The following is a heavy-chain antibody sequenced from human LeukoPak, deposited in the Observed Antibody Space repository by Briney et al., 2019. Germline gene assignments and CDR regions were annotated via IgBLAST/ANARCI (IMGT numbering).Heavy chain of an antibody. CDR3: ARARGYGDYVDY. V-gene: IGHV3-53*01. J-gene: IGHJ4*02. Sequence: PGGSLRLSCAACGFTVSSNYMSWVRQAPGKGLEWVSVIYSGGSTYYADSVKGRFTISRDNSKNTLYLQMNSLRAEDTAVYYCARARGYGDYVDYWGQGTLVTVSS. CDR2: IYSGGST. CDR1: GFTVSSNY. D-gene: IGHD4-17*01.